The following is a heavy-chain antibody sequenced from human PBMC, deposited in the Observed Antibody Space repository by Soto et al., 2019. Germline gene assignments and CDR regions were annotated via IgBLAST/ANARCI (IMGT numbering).Heavy chain of an antibody. J-gene: IGHJ5*02. Sequence: GGSLRLSCAASGFTFSSYAMSWVRQAPGKGLEWVSAISGGGGSTYYADSVKGRFTISRDNSKNTLYLQMNSLRAEDTAVYYCAKGPIVVVVAATPNWFDPWGQGTLVTVSS. CDR3: AKGPIVVVVAATPNWFDP. V-gene: IGHV3-23*01. CDR2: ISGGGGST. CDR1: GFTFSSYA. D-gene: IGHD2-15*01.